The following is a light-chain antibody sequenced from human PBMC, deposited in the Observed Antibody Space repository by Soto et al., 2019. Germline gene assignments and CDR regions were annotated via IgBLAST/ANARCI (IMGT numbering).Light chain of an antibody. J-gene: IGKJ1*01. CDR2: GAS. Sequence: EIVMTQSPATLSVSPGERATLSCRASQSVSSNLAWYQQKPGQAPRLLIYGASTRATGIPARCSGSGSGTEFTLTISSLQSEDFAAYYCQQYNNWWTFGQRTQVDIK. CDR1: QSVSSN. CDR3: QQYNNWWT. V-gene: IGKV3-15*01.